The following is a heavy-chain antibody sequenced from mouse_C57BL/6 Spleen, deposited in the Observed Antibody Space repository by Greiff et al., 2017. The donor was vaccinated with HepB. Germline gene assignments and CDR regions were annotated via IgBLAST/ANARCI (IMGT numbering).Heavy chain of an antibody. CDR2: ISSGSSTI. D-gene: IGHD2-3*01. J-gene: IGHJ2*01. V-gene: IGHV5-17*01. CDR1: GFTFSDYG. Sequence: EVQVVESGGGLVKPGGSLKLSCAASGFTFSDYGMHWVRQAPEKGLEWVAYISSGSSTIYYADTVKGRFTISRENAKNTLFRQMTSLRSEDTAMYYCARLDGYYVDYWDQGTTLTVSS. CDR3: ARLDGYYVDY.